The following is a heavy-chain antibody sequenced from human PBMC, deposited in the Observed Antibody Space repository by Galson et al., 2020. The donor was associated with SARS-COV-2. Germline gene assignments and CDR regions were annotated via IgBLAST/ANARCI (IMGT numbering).Heavy chain of an antibody. CDR2: ISYDGSTR. V-gene: IGHV3-30*04. CDR3: AREGPSVTTSEIDT. CDR1: GFNLSAYS. D-gene: IGHD4-17*01. J-gene: IGHJ5*02. Sequence: GESLKISCAASGFNLSAYSMHWVRQTPGKGLEWLAIISYDGSTRYGTDSVKGRFTISRDNSKNTLYLQMNSLRVEDTAVYYCAREGPSVTTSEIDTWGQGTLVTVSS.